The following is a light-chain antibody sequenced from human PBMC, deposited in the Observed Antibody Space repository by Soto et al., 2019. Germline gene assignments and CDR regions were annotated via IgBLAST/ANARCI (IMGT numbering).Light chain of an antibody. CDR1: QSVGRF. V-gene: IGKV1-39*01. CDR2: VAS. Sequence: DIQMTQSPSSLSASVGDGVTITCRASQSVGRFLNWYQQKPGKAPTVLINVASTLRSGVPSRFSGSGSGTDFNLTINSLQPEDFATYFCQQSFTTPLTFGGGTKVDI. CDR3: QQSFTTPLT. J-gene: IGKJ4*01.